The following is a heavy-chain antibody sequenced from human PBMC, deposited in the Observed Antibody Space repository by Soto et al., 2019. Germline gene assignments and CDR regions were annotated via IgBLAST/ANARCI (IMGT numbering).Heavy chain of an antibody. CDR3: ARDSIWSRGYYYGMDV. V-gene: IGHV1-3*01. CDR2: INAGNGNT. Sequence: XSVKVACKASGYPFATYAVHWVRQAPGQGLEWMGWINAGNGNTKYSQKFQGRVTITRDTSASTAYMELSSLRFEDTAVYYCARDSIWSRGYYYGMDVWGQGTTVTVSS. D-gene: IGHD3-10*01. J-gene: IGHJ6*02. CDR1: GYPFATYA.